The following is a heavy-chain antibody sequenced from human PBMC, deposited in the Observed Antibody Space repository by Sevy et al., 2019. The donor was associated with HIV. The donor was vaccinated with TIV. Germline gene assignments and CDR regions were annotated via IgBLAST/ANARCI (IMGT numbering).Heavy chain of an antibody. V-gene: IGHV3-15*01. Sequence: GGSLRVSCAASGFTFYYAWMSWVRQAPGKGLEWVGRIKSKADGGTTEYAAAVKGRFTISRDDSKNTLYLQMNSLKTEDTAIYYCSTDPIIVLLVTDGMDVWGQGTTVTVSS. J-gene: IGHJ6*02. D-gene: IGHD2-8*02. CDR2: IKSKADGGTT. CDR1: GFTFYYAW. CDR3: STDPIIVLLVTDGMDV.